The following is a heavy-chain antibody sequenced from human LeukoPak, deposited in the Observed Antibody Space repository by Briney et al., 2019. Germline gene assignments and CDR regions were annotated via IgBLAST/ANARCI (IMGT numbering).Heavy chain of an antibody. CDR2: FYYTGST. V-gene: IGHV4-39*07. D-gene: IGHD1-1*01. J-gene: IGHJ6*03. CDR1: GGSMSSSSYY. Sequence: SSETLSLTCTVSGGSMSSSSYYWGWIRQPPGKGLEWIGSFYYTGSTYYTPSLRSRVTISLDTSKNQFSLKLNSVTAADTAVYYCARDTWKDYYYYFMDVWGKGTTVTVSS. CDR3: ARDTWKDYYYYFMDV.